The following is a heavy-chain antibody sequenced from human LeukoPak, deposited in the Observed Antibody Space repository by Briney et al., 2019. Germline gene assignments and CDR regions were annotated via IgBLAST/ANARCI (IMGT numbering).Heavy chain of an antibody. CDR3: AKGSGCTNGVCYSRWYYFDY. Sequence: GGSLRLSCAASGFTFSSYAMSWVRQAPGKGLEWVSAISGSGDSTYYADSVKGRFTISRDNSKNTLYLQMNSLRAEDTAVYYCAKGSGCTNGVCYSRWYYFDYWGQGTLVTVPS. J-gene: IGHJ4*02. V-gene: IGHV3-23*01. CDR1: GFTFSSYA. D-gene: IGHD2-8*01. CDR2: ISGSGDST.